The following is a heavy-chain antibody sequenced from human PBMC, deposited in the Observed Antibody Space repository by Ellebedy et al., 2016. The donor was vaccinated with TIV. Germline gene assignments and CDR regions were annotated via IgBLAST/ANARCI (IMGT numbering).Heavy chain of an antibody. CDR3: AREGMVAATDL. CDR1: GFTFSNYW. V-gene: IGHV3-74*01. D-gene: IGHD2-15*01. J-gene: IGHJ5*02. CDR2: INRDGSST. Sequence: PGGSLRLSCAASGFTFSNYWMHWVRQAPGKGLVWVSRINRDGSSTSYADSVKGRFTMSRDNAKNTLFLQMNSLRVEDTAAYYCAREGMVAATDLWGQGTLVSVSS.